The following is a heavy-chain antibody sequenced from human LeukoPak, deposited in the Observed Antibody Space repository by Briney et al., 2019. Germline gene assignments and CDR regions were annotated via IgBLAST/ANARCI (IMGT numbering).Heavy chain of an antibody. CDR1: GFTFSNYW. J-gene: IGHJ4*02. CDR2: IKTDGSEK. CDR3: ARHGDNSYSFDH. D-gene: IGHD5-24*01. Sequence: PGGSLRLSCEGSGFTFSNYWMGWVRQAPGKGLQWVANIKTDGSEKYYVDSVKGRFTISRDNAMNSLFLQMTNLRAEDTAVYYCARHGDNSYSFDHWGQGVLVTVSS. V-gene: IGHV3-7*01.